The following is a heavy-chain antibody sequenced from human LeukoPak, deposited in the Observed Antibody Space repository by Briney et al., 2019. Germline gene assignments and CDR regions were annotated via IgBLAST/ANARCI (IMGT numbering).Heavy chain of an antibody. V-gene: IGHV4-59*01. D-gene: IGHD5-24*01. CDR3: AAFRDGYNWHLDY. CDR2: IHYSGST. J-gene: IGHJ4*02. Sequence: PETLSLTCTVSGGSISSYYWSWIRQPAGKGLEWIGYIHYSGSTNYDPSLKSRVTISVDTSRNQFSLKLSSVTAADAAVYYCAAFRDGYNWHLDYWGQGALVTVSS. CDR1: GGSISSYY.